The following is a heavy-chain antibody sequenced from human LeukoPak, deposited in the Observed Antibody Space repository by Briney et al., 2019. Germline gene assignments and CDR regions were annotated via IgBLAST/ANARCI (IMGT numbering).Heavy chain of an antibody. Sequence: SGGSLRLSCAASGFTFSSYWMHWVRHAPGKGLVWVSRINSDGSSTSYADSVKGRFTISRDNAKNTLYLQMNSLRAEDTAVYYCARGIGYSSSWYWRFDPWGQGTLVTVSS. J-gene: IGHJ5*02. CDR2: INSDGSST. CDR1: GFTFSSYW. CDR3: ARGIGYSSSWYWRFDP. V-gene: IGHV3-74*01. D-gene: IGHD6-13*01.